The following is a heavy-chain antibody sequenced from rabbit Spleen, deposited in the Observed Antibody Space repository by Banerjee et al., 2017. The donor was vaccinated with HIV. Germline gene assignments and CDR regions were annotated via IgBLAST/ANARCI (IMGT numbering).Heavy chain of an antibody. CDR1: GFSFSSGDD. D-gene: IGHD4-2*01. CDR2: ITGDGKT. Sequence: QQQLVESGGGLVKPGASLTLTCTASGFSFSSGDDMSWVRQAPGKGLEWIGYITGDGKTYYASWVNGRFTISKTSTTVDLKMTSLTAADTATYFCARDRFGAGAGPNNLWGPGTLVTVS. CDR3: ARDRFGAGAGPNNL. J-gene: IGHJ4*01. V-gene: IGHV1S37*01.